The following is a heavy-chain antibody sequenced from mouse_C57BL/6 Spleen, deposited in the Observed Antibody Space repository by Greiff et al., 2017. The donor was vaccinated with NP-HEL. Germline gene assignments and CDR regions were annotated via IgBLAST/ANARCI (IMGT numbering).Heavy chain of an antibody. Sequence: QVQLQQPGAELVKPGASVTMSCTASGYTFTSYWVTWVQQRPGQGLEWIGDIYPGSGSTNYNAKFKSKATLTVDTSSSTAYMQLSSLTSEDSAVYYCARRVTTVLEDYWGQGTTLTVSS. CDR2: IYPGSGST. CDR3: ARRVTTVLEDY. J-gene: IGHJ2*01. D-gene: IGHD1-1*01. CDR1: GYTFTSYW. V-gene: IGHV1-55*01.